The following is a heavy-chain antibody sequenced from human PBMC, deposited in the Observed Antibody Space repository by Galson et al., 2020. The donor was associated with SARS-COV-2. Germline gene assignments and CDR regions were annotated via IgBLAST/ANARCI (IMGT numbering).Heavy chain of an antibody. V-gene: IGHV3-33*01. D-gene: IGHD3-9*01. J-gene: IGHJ6*02. CDR3: ARDAGYYDILRGGMDV. Sequence: GESLKISCAASGFTFSRYGMHWVRQAPGKGLEWVAVIWYDGSNKYYADSVKGRFTISRDNSKNTLYLQMNSLRAEDTAVYYCARDAGYYDILRGGMDVWGQGTTVTVSS. CDR1: GFTFSRYG. CDR2: IWYDGSNK.